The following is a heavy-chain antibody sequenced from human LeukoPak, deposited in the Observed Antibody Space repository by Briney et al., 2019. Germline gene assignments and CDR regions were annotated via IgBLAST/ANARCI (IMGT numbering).Heavy chain of an antibody. CDR1: GYTFTNYA. J-gene: IGHJ6*02. Sequence: GASVKVSCKASGYTFTNYAMHWVRQAPGQRLEWMGWINAGNGDTKYSQKFQGRVTITRGTSASTAYMELSSLRSEDTAVYYCARWDCSSTSCPHYGMDVWGQGTTVTVSS. CDR3: ARWDCSSTSCPHYGMDV. CDR2: INAGNGDT. D-gene: IGHD2-2*01. V-gene: IGHV1-3*01.